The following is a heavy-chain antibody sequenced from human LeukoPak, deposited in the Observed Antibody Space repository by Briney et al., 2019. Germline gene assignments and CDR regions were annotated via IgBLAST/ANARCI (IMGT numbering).Heavy chain of an antibody. CDR3: ARRRPDCSSTSCYWSMDV. Sequence: SETLSPTCTVSGGSVSSGSYYWSWIRQPPGKGLEWIGYIYYSGSTNYNPSLKSRVTISVDTSKNQFSLKLSSVTAADTAVYYCARRRPDCSSTSCYWSMDVWGQGTTVTVSS. V-gene: IGHV4-61*01. J-gene: IGHJ6*02. CDR2: IYYSGST. D-gene: IGHD2-2*01. CDR1: GGSVSSGSYY.